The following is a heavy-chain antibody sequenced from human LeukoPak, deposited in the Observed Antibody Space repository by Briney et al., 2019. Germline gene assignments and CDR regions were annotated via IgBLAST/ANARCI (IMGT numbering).Heavy chain of an antibody. V-gene: IGHV4-34*01. D-gene: IGHD3-22*01. CDR1: GGSFSGYY. CDR3: ARGDYDSSGYYYDSEAFDI. J-gene: IGHJ3*02. CDR2: INHSGST. Sequence: NPSETLSLTCAVYGGSFSGYYWSWIRQPPGKGLEWIGEINHSGSTNYNPSLKSRVTISVDTSKKEFSLKLSSVTAADTAVYYCARGDYDSSGYYYDSEAFDIWGQGTMVTVSS.